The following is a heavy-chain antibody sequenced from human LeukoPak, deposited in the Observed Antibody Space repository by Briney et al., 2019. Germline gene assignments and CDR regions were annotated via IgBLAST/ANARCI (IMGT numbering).Heavy chain of an antibody. CDR3: ARDESTSILWW. CDR2: INPSGGST. D-gene: IGHD2-21*01. CDR1: GYTFINYY. V-gene: IGHV1-46*01. Sequence: ASVKVSCTASGYTFINYYMHWVRPAPGQGLEGMGIINPSGGSTSYAQKFQGRVTMTRDTSTSTVYMELSSLRSEDTAVYYCARDESTSILWWWGQGTLVTVSS. J-gene: IGHJ1*01.